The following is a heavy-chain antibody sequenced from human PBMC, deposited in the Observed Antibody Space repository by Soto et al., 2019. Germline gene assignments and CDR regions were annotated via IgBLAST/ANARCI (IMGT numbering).Heavy chain of an antibody. Sequence: SETLSLTCTVSGGSISSSSYYWGWIRQPPGKGLEWIGSIYYSGSTYYNPSLKSRVTISVDTSKNQFSLKLSSVTAADTAVYYCARRPLIEIRREYYFDYWGQGTLVTVSS. CDR2: IYYSGST. J-gene: IGHJ4*02. V-gene: IGHV4-39*01. D-gene: IGHD3-16*01. CDR1: GGSISSSSYY. CDR3: ARRPLIEIRREYYFDY.